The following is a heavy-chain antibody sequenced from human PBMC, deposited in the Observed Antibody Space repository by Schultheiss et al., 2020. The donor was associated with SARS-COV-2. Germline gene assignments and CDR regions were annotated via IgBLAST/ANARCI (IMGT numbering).Heavy chain of an antibody. CDR3: VCVFHGL. Sequence: SETLSLTCSVSGGSISSYYWSWIRQPPGKGLEWIGEIYHSGSTNYNPSLKSRVTISVDKSKNQFSLKLSSVTAADTAVYYCVCVFHGLWGQGTLVTVSS. V-gene: IGHV4-34*01. J-gene: IGHJ4*02. CDR2: IYHSGST. CDR1: GGSISSYY. D-gene: IGHD5/OR15-5a*01.